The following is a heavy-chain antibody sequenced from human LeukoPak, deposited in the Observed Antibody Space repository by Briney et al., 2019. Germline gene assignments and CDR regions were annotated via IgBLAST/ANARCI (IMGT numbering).Heavy chain of an antibody. J-gene: IGHJ4*02. V-gene: IGHV1-69*01. CDR3: ARDDCTDGSCYTDY. CDR2: IVPQFGTS. D-gene: IGHD3-22*01. Sequence: SVKVSCKASGGTVTDYGISCVRQAPRQGLEWMGGIVPQFGTSHYAQKFQGRLTITADEATNTLYMELSSLRLEDTGVYYCARDDCTDGSCYTDYWGQGTLVTVSS. CDR1: GGTVTDYG.